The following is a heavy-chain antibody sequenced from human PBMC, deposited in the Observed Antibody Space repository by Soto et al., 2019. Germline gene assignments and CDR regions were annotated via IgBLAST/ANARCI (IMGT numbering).Heavy chain of an antibody. D-gene: IGHD2-21*02. CDR3: ARDRGCGGDCYLWAFDI. CDR1: GYTFTGYY. V-gene: IGHV1-2*02. CDR2: INPNSGGT. Sequence: SVKVSCKASGYTFTGYYMHWVRQAPGQGLEWMGWINPNSGGTNYAQKFQGRVTMTRDTSISTAYMELSRLRSDDTAVYYCARDRGCGGDCYLWAFDIWGQGTMVTVSS. J-gene: IGHJ3*02.